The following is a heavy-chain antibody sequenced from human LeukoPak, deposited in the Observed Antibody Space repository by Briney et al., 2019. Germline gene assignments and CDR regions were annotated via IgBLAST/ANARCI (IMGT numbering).Heavy chain of an antibody. CDR3: ARGNSDYDHDY. CDR1: GFTFNTYS. Sequence: PGGSLRLSCAASGFTFNTYSMNWVRQAPGKGLEWVSSISNDGSYIYYADSVKGRFTVSRDNAKNSLYLHMNSLRAEDTAVYYCARGNSDYDHDYWGQETLATVSS. J-gene: IGHJ4*02. V-gene: IGHV3-21*01. CDR2: ISNDGSYI. D-gene: IGHD5-12*01.